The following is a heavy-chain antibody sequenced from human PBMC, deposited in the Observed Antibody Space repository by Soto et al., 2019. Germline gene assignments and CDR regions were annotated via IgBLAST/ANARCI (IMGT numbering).Heavy chain of an antibody. CDR3: AREQGAVAGPYGMDV. J-gene: IGHJ6*02. D-gene: IGHD6-19*01. Sequence: EVQLVESGEGLVQPGGSLRLSCAASGFTFSSYAMYWVRQAPGKGLEYVSAISSNGGNTYYADSVKGRFTISRDNSKNNLYVQMGSLRAEDMAVYYCAREQGAVAGPYGMDVWGQGTTVTVSS. V-gene: IGHV3-64*02. CDR2: ISSNGGNT. CDR1: GFTFSSYA.